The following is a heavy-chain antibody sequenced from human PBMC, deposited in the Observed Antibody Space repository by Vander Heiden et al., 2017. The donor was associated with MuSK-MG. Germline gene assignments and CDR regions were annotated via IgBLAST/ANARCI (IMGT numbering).Heavy chain of an antibody. CDR3: ARLPGCSSSWYFDY. V-gene: IGHV4-38-2*01. Sequence: QVQLQESGPGLVKPSETLSLTCAVSGYSIRSGYYWGWIRQPPGKGLEWIGSIYHSGSTYYNPSLKSRVTISVDTSKNQFSLKLSSVTAADTAVYYCARLPGCSSSWYFDYWGQGTLVTVSS. CDR2: IYHSGST. CDR1: GYSIRSGYY. D-gene: IGHD6-13*01. J-gene: IGHJ4*02.